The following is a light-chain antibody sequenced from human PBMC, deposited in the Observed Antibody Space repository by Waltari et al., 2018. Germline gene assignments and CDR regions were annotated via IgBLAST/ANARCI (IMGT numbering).Light chain of an antibody. J-gene: IGLJ3*02. Sequence: QSVLTQPPSVSGAPGQRVTISCSGSSSNIGSNYIYWYQQLPGTAPKLLVYRNYQRPSGVPGRFSGSKSGASASLAISGLRSEDEADYYCAAWDDSLSGWVFGGGTKLTVL. CDR2: RNY. V-gene: IGLV1-47*01. CDR3: AAWDDSLSGWV. CDR1: SSNIGSNY.